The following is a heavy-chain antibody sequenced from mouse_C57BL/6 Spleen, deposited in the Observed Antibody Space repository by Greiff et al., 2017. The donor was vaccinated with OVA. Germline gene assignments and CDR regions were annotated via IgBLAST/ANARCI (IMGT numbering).Heavy chain of an antibody. CDR1: GFNIKDDY. CDR2: IDPENGDT. V-gene: IGHV14-4*01. J-gene: IGHJ1*03. Sequence: EVKVVESGAELVRPGASVKLSCTASGFNIKDDYMHWVKQRPEQGLEWIGWIDPENGDTEYASKFQGKATITADTSSNTAYLQLSSLTSEDTAVYYCTQEDVWGTGTTVTVSS. CDR3: TQEDV.